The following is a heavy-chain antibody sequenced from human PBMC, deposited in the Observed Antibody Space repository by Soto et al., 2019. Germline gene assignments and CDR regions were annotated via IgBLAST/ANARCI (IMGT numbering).Heavy chain of an antibody. Sequence: SVKFSCKASGGTFSSYAISWMRQAPGQGLEWMGGIIPIFGTAKYSQKFQGRVTMTTDTSTSTAYMELRSLRSDDTAVYYCARRRSVAGNNWFDPWGQGTLVTVSS. CDR1: GGTFSSYA. CDR2: IIPIFGTA. V-gene: IGHV1-69*05. D-gene: IGHD6-19*01. J-gene: IGHJ5*02. CDR3: ARRRSVAGNNWFDP.